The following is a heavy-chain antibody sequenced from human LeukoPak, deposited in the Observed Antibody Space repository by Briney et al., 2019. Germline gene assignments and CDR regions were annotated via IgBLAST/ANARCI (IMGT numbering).Heavy chain of an antibody. Sequence: SETLSLTCTVSGGSISSSSYYWGWIRQPPGKGLEWIGSIYYSGSTYYNPSLKSRVTISVDTSKNQFSLKLSSVTAAGTAVYYCARHESLLLWFGETLNWFDPWGQGTLVTVSS. D-gene: IGHD3-10*01. CDR1: GGSISSSSYY. CDR3: ARHESLLLWFGETLNWFDP. V-gene: IGHV4-39*01. CDR2: IYYSGST. J-gene: IGHJ5*02.